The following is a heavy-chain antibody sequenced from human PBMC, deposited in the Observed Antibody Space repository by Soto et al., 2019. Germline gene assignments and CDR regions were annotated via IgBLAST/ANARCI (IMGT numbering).Heavy chain of an antibody. CDR2: ISHSGTT. CDR1: GGSFSGNY. J-gene: IGHJ4*02. V-gene: IGHV4-34*01. Sequence: QVQLQQWGAGLLKPSETLSLTCTVYGGSFSGNYWSWIRKPPGMGLGWIGEISHSGTTNSNPSLISRVTISVDTSKNQFSLKLSSVTAADTAIYYCARGHLPGGNTFYYDYWGQGTLVTVSS. D-gene: IGHD2-15*01. CDR3: ARGHLPGGNTFYYDY.